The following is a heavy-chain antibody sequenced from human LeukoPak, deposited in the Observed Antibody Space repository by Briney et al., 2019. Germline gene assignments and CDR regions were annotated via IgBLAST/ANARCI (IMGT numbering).Heavy chain of an antibody. V-gene: IGHV3-23*01. J-gene: IGHJ4*02. D-gene: IGHD3-10*01. CDR2: ISGSGGST. Sequence: GGSLRLSCAASGFTFSSYAMSWVRQAPGKGLEWVSAISGSGGSTYYADSVKGRFTISRDNSKNTLYLQMNSLRAEDTAVYYCAKSCQVARVLCPDYWGQGTLVTVSS. CDR3: AKSCQVARVLCPDY. CDR1: GFTFSSYA.